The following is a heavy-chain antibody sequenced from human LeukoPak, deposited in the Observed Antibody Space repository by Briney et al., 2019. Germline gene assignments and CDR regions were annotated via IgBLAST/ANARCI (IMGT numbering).Heavy chain of an antibody. J-gene: IGHJ4*02. D-gene: IGHD6-19*01. CDR1: GFTVSNNY. CDR3: AKLPSSGWLDY. Sequence: GGSLRLSCVVSGFTVSNNYMSWVRQAPGKGLEWVSAFYSGGNTYYAGSVKGRFIISRDSSKNTLYLQMNNLRPEDTAMYLCAKLPSSGWLDYWGQGTLVTVSS. CDR2: FYSGGNT. V-gene: IGHV3-53*01.